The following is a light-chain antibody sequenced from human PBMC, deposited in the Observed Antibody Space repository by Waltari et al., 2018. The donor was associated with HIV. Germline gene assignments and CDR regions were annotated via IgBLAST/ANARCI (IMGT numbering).Light chain of an antibody. CDR3: QSYDTSLSGSGV. CDR2: GNS. Sequence: VSGAPGQRVTISCTGSSSNIGAGYDVHWYQQLPGTAPRVLIYGNSNRPSGVPDRFSGSKSGASASLAITGLQAEDEADYYCQSYDTSLSGSGVFGGGTKLTVL. V-gene: IGLV1-40*03. CDR1: SSNIGAGYD. J-gene: IGLJ2*01.